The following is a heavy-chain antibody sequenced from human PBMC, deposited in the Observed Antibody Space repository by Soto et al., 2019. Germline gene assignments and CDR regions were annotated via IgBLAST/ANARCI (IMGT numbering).Heavy chain of an antibody. CDR1: GFTFGSYW. CDR3: AREVGVINL. D-gene: IGHD3-10*01. V-gene: IGHV3-7*05. CDR2: INQDGSEK. Sequence: GGSLRLSCAASGFTFGSYWMTWVRQAPGKGLEWVANINQDGSEKYCVDSVEGRFTISRDNVKNSLFLQMNSLRAEDTAVYYCAREVGVINLWGQGTLVTVSS. J-gene: IGHJ4*02.